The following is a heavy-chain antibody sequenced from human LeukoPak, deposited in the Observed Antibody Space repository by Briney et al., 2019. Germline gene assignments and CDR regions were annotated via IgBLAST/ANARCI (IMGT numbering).Heavy chain of an antibody. J-gene: IGHJ5*02. CDR3: ASFEVGA. CDR2: IDPNSGGT. V-gene: IGHV1-2*02. D-gene: IGHD3-10*01. CDR1: GYTFTYYY. Sequence: ASVKVSCKAFGYTFTYYYIHWVRQAPGQGLEWMGWIDPNSGGTNSPQKFLDRVTMTRDTSISTAYMELSRLRSDDTAVYYCASFEVGAWGQGTLVTVSS.